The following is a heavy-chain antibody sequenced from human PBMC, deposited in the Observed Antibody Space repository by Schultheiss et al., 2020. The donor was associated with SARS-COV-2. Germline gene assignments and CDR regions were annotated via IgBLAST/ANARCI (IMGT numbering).Heavy chain of an antibody. J-gene: IGHJ3*02. CDR3: ARGYCSSTSCYGAFDI. D-gene: IGHD2-2*01. CDR1: GYTFTSYG. V-gene: IGHV1-18*01. CDR2: ISAYNGNT. Sequence: ASVKVSCKASGYTFTSYGISWVRQAPGQGLEWMGWISAYNGNTNYAQKLQGWVTMTRDTSISTAYMELSRLRSDDTAVYYCARGYCSSTSCYGAFDIWGQGTMVTVSS.